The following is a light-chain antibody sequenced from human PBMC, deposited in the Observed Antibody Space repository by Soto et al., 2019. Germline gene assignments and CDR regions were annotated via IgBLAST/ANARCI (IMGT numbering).Light chain of an antibody. CDR3: LQDYNFPWT. CDR1: QGIRID. V-gene: IGKV1-6*01. CDR2: AAS. J-gene: IGKJ1*01. Sequence: AIQMTQSPSSLSAAVGDRVTITCRASQGIRIDLGWYQQKPGKAPKLLIYAASTLQTGVPSRFSGSGSGTDFTLTISSLQPEDFATNYCLQDYNFPWTFGQGTKVDIK.